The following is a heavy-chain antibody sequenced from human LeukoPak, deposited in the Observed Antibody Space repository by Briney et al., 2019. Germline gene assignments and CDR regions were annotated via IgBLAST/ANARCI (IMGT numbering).Heavy chain of an antibody. V-gene: IGHV3-48*02. CDR3: AKDTYSSGWYWARDGMDV. CDR1: GFTFSTYS. J-gene: IGHJ6*02. D-gene: IGHD6-19*01. Sequence: QAGGSLRLSCTASGFTFSTYSMNWVRQAPGRWLEWVSYISGSSSSSDGGAIQYAYSVKGRFTISRDNSKNTLYLQMNSLRDEDTGVYYCAKDTYSSGWYWARDGMDVWGQGTTVTVSS. CDR2: ISGSSSSSDGGAI.